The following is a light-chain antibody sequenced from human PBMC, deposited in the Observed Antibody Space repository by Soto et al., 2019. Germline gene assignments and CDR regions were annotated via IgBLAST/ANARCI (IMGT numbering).Light chain of an antibody. CDR2: DVS. CDR1: ESVTDY. V-gene: IGKV3-11*01. Sequence: EVVMTQSPATLSLSPGERGTLSCRASESVTDYLAWYQQKPGQAPRLLVYDVSYRAAGIPTRFSGGGSGTDFTLTISNVEPEDFAVYYCQQRSDWPGTFGQGTKV. J-gene: IGKJ1*01. CDR3: QQRSDWPGT.